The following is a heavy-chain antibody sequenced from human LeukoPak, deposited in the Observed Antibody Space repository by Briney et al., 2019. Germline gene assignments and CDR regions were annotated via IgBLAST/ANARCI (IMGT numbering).Heavy chain of an antibody. D-gene: IGHD3-3*01. J-gene: IGHJ6*03. CDR2: IRYDGSNK. Sequence: PGGSLRLSCAASGFTFSSYGMHWVRQAPGKGLEWVAFIRYDGSNKYYADSVKGRFTISRDNSKNTLYLQMNSLRAEDTAVYYCTKGGPLNALWSCYYSSYYYYMDVWGKGTTVTVSS. V-gene: IGHV3-30*02. CDR1: GFTFSSYG. CDR3: TKGGPLNALWSCYYSSYYYYMDV.